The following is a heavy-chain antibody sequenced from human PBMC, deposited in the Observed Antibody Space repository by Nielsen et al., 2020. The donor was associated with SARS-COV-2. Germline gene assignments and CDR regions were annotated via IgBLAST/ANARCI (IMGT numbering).Heavy chain of an antibody. V-gene: IGHV7-4-1*02. CDR3: ARGPETYYDILTENWFDP. D-gene: IGHD3-9*01. J-gene: IGHJ5*02. CDR2: INTNTGNP. Sequence: VRQMPGKGLEWMGWINTNTGNPTYAQGFTGRFVFSLDTSVSTAYLQISSLKAEDTAVYYCARGPETYYDILTENWFDPWGQGTLVTVSS.